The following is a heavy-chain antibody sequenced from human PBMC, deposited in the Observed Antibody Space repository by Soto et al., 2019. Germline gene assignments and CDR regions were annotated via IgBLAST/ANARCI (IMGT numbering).Heavy chain of an antibody. CDR2: VYYSGRT. Sequence: SETLSLTCTVSAGSISSTDYYWAWIRQPPGKRLECIGSVYYSGRTYYNPSLERRVTISVDTSKNQFSLSLRSVTAADTAFYYCARQSSGYTYGGGFDYWGQGIQVT. CDR3: ARQSSGYTYGGGFDY. CDR1: AGSISSTDYY. V-gene: IGHV4-39*01. D-gene: IGHD5-12*01. J-gene: IGHJ4*02.